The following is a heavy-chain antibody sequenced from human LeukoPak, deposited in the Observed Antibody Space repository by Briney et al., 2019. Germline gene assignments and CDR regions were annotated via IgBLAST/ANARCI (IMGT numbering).Heavy chain of an antibody. CDR2: ISYDGSNK. CDR1: GFTFSSYA. CDR3: ARDLEQWLVGYFDY. J-gene: IGHJ4*02. D-gene: IGHD6-19*01. V-gene: IGHV3-30-3*01. Sequence: GRSLRLSCAASGFTFSSYAMHRVRQAPGKGLEWVALISYDGSNKYYADSVKGRFTISRDNSKNTLYLQMNSLRAEDTAVYYCARDLEQWLVGYFDYWGQGTLVTVSS.